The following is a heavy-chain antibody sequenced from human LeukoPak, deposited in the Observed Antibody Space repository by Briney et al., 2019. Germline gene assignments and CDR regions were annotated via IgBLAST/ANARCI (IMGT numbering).Heavy chain of an antibody. CDR3: AKGGYSSSSSSPYFDY. J-gene: IGHJ4*02. D-gene: IGHD6-13*01. Sequence: GGSLRLSCAASGFTFSSYAMSWVRQAPGKGLEWVSAISGSGGSTYYADSVKGRFTISRDNSKNTLYLQMNSLRAEDTAVYYCAKGGYSSSSSSPYFDYWGQGTLVTVSS. CDR1: GFTFSSYA. CDR2: ISGSGGST. V-gene: IGHV3-23*01.